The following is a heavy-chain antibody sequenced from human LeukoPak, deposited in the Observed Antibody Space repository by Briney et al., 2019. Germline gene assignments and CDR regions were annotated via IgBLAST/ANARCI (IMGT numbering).Heavy chain of an antibody. V-gene: IGHV1-18*01. CDR1: SYTFTRYG. CDR3: ARSSIIAAAGPYYFDY. Sequence: ASVKVSCKASSYTFTRYGISWVRQAPGQGLEWMGWISGSNGNTNYAQKFKGRVSMTADTSTSTAYMELRSLRSDDTAVYYCARSSIIAAAGPYYFDYWGKGTLVTVSS. D-gene: IGHD6-13*01. CDR2: ISGSNGNT. J-gene: IGHJ4*02.